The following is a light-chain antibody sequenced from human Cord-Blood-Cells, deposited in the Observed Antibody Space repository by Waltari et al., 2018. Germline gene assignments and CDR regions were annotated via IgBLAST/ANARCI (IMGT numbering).Light chain of an antibody. CDR2: DAS. V-gene: IGKV3-11*01. Sequence: DIVSTQSQATLSLSPGEGATLSCRASQCHSSYLTCYQQKPGQAPRLLIYDASTRATGIPARFSGSGSGTDFTLTISSLEPEDFAVYYRQQRSNWPITFGQGTRLEIK. CDR3: QQRSNWPIT. J-gene: IGKJ5*01. CDR1: QCHSSY.